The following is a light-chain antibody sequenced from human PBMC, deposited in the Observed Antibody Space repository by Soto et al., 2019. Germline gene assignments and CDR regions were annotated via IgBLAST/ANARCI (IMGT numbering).Light chain of an antibody. J-gene: IGLJ1*01. CDR1: SSDVGSYNL. CDR3: CSYAGSSTYV. V-gene: IGLV2-23*01. Sequence: QSALTQPASVSGSPGQSITISCTGTSSDVGSYNLVSWYQQHPGKAPKLMIYEGSKRPSGVSNRFSGSRSGNTASLTISGLQPEDEADYYCCSYAGSSTYVFGIGTKLTVL. CDR2: EGS.